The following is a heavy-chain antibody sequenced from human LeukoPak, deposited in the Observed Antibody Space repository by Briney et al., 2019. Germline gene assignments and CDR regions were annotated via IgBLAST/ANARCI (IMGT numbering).Heavy chain of an antibody. D-gene: IGHD1-26*01. CDR1: GFTFSSYG. CDR3: ARMSLLPTEY. CDR2: IYYSGSN. J-gene: IGHJ4*02. V-gene: IGHV4-39*07. Sequence: PGGTLRLSCAASGFTFSSYGMHWVRQAPGKGLEWIGSIYYSGSNYYNPSLKSRVTISVDTSKNQFYLKLSSVTAAATDVYYCARMSLLPTEYWGQGTLVTVSS.